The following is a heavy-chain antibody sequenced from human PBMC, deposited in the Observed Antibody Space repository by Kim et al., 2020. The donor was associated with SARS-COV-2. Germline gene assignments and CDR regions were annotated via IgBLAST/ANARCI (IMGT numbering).Heavy chain of an antibody. Sequence: TYYNPSLKSRVTISIDTYKNQFSLNLSSVTAADTAVYYCARVIAVAGIPDYWGQGTLVTVSS. CDR3: ARVIAVAGIPDY. J-gene: IGHJ4*02. D-gene: IGHD6-19*01. CDR2: T. V-gene: IGHV4-39*01.